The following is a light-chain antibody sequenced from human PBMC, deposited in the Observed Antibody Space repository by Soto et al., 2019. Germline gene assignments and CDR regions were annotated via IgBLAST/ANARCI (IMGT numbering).Light chain of an antibody. CDR2: GVS. V-gene: IGKV3D-20*02. Sequence: EIVLTQSPGTLSLSPGERATLSCRASQSVSSNYLAWYQQIPGQAPRLLIYGVSSRAAVIPDRFSGSGSGTDYTLTITSLEPEDFAVYYCQQRSRFGGGTKVDIK. J-gene: IGKJ4*01. CDR3: QQRSR. CDR1: QSVSSNY.